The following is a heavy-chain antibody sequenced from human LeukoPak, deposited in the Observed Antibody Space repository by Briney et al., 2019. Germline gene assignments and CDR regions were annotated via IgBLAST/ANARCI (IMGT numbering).Heavy chain of an antibody. CDR2: IKEDGSDK. Sequence: PGGSLRLSCSASAFTFCRYWMTWVRQAPGKGLGWVATIKEDGSDKYYVDSVRGRFTISRDNAENSLYLQMNSLRAEDTALYYCVRDGIRDIPGIITIRYDYWGQGTLVTVSS. CDR1: AFTFCRYW. J-gene: IGHJ4*02. D-gene: IGHD3-10*01. CDR3: VRDGIRDIPGIITIRYDY. V-gene: IGHV3-7*05.